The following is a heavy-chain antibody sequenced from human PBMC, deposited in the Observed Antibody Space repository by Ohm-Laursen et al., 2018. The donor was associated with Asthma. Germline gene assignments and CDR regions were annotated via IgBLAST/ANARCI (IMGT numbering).Heavy chain of an antibody. CDR3: ARYYYGSGSYSTWFDP. CDR2: IGNSGSAI. D-gene: IGHD3-10*01. Sequence: SLRLSCSASGFTFSDYYMSFIRQAPGKGLEWVSYIGNSGSAIYYADSVKGRFTLSRDNAKNSLYLQMNSLRDEDTAVYYCARYYYGSGSYSTWFDPWGQGTLVTVSS. J-gene: IGHJ5*02. V-gene: IGHV3-11*04. CDR1: GFTFSDYY.